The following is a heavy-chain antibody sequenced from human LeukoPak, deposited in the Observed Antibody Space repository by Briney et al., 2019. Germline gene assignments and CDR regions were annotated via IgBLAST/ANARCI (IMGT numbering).Heavy chain of an antibody. Sequence: SVKVSCKAFGGTFSSYAISWVRQAPGQGLEWMGTIIPMYGTTNYAQRFQGRVTITADESTSTAYMELSSLRSDDTAVYYCAKSVDPWGQGTLVTVSS. V-gene: IGHV1-69*13. CDR2: IIPMYGTT. CDR1: GGTFSSYA. CDR3: AKSVDP. J-gene: IGHJ5*02.